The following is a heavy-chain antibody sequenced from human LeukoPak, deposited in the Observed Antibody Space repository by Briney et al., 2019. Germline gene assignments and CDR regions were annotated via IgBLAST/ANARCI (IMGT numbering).Heavy chain of an antibody. J-gene: IGHJ5*02. CDR3: ARDPGTAMADNWFDP. CDR2: INAGNGNT. Sequence: ASGKASCKASGYTFISYALHWVRQAPGQRLEWMGWINAGNGNTKYSQEFQGRVTITRDTSASTAYMELRSLRSDDTAVYYCARDPGTAMADNWFDPWGQGTLVTVSS. V-gene: IGHV1-3*01. D-gene: IGHD5-18*01. CDR1: GYTFISYA.